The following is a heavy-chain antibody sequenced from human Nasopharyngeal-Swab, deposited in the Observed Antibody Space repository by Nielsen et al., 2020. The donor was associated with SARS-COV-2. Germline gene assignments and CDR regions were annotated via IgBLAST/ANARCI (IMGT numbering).Heavy chain of an antibody. J-gene: IGHJ4*02. Sequence: WIRQPPGKGLEWIGYIYYSGSTYYNPSLKSRVTISVDTSKNQFALKPSSVTAADTAVYYCARQGGWYFDYWGQGTLVTVSS. CDR2: IYYSGST. D-gene: IGHD6-19*01. V-gene: IGHV4-39*01. CDR3: ARQGGWYFDY.